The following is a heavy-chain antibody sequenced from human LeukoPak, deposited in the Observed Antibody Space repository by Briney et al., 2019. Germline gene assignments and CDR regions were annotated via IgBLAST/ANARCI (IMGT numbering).Heavy chain of an antibody. D-gene: IGHD6-19*01. Sequence: GGSLRLSCATSGFSFSSYAMSWVRQAPGKGLEWVSSISSSSSYIYYADSVKGRFTISRDNAKNSLYLQMNSLRAEDTAVYYCARDLSSGDYFDYWGQGTLVTVSS. CDR2: ISSSSSYI. V-gene: IGHV3-21*01. CDR3: ARDLSSGDYFDY. J-gene: IGHJ4*02. CDR1: GFSFSSYA.